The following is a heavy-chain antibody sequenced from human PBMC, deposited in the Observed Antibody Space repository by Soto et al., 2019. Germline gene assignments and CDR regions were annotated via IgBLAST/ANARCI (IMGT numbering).Heavy chain of an antibody. CDR2: IYYTGNT. D-gene: IGHD6-6*01. V-gene: IGHV4-31*03. Sequence: SETLSLTCTVSGGSVSSGSYYWSWIRQHPGRGLEWIGYIYYTGNTYYNPSLKSRLAISVDTSKNQFSLKLTSVTAADTAVYYCARARIAARPLHYYYYGMDVWGQGTTVTVSS. CDR3: ARARIAARPLHYYYYGMDV. CDR1: GGSVSSGSYY. J-gene: IGHJ6*02.